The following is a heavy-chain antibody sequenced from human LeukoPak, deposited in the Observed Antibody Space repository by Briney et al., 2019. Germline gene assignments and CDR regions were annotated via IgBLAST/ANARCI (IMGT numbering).Heavy chain of an antibody. Sequence: ASVKVSCKASGYTFTSYAMHWVRQAPGQRLEWMGWINAGNGNTKYSQKFQGRVTITRVTSASTAYMELSSLRSEDTAVYYCARALWFGEFYFDYWGQGTLVTVSS. CDR3: ARALWFGEFYFDY. V-gene: IGHV1-3*01. CDR1: GYTFTSYA. J-gene: IGHJ4*02. D-gene: IGHD3-10*01. CDR2: INAGNGNT.